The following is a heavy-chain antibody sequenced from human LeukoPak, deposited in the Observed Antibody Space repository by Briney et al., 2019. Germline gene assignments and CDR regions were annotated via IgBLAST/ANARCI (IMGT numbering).Heavy chain of an antibody. J-gene: IGHJ4*02. D-gene: IGHD4-11*01. Sequence: SETLSLTCTVSGGSISSSSYYWGWIRQPPGKGLEWIGSIYHSGSTYYNPSLKSRVTISVDRSKNQFSLKLSSVTAADTAVYYCARVASDYSNSLSFDYWGQGTLVTVSS. CDR1: GGSISSSSYY. V-gene: IGHV4-39*07. CDR2: IYHSGST. CDR3: ARVASDYSNSLSFDY.